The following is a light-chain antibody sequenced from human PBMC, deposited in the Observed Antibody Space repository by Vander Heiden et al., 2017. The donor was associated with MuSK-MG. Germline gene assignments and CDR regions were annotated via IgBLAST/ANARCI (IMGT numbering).Light chain of an antibody. CDR2: GNN. V-gene: IGLV1-40*01. J-gene: IGLJ3*02. Sequence: QSVLPQPPSLSGAPGPRVPISCTGSSSNIGAGNDVRWYRNLPATAPKVLIRGNNNRPSGVPDRFSGSKSGTSASLTITGLQAEDGADYYWQSFDSSLNNWVFGGGTKLTVL. CDR1: SSNIGAGND. CDR3: QSFDSSLNNWV.